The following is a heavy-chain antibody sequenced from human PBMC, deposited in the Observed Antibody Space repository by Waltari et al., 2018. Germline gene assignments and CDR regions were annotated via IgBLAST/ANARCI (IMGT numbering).Heavy chain of an antibody. V-gene: IGHV4-4*07. CDR2: IYTSGST. CDR3: ARSRLWFGELSPWYFDL. D-gene: IGHD3-10*01. CDR1: GGSISSYY. J-gene: IGHJ2*01. Sequence: QVQLQESGPGLVKPSETLSLTCTVSGGSISSYYWSWIRQPAGKGLEWIGRIYTSGSTNDNPSLKSRVTMSVDTSKNQFSLKLSSVTAADTAVYYCARSRLWFGELSPWYFDLWGRGTLVTVSS.